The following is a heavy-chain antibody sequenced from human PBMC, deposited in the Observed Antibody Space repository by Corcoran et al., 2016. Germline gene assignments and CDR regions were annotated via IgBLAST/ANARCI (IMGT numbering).Heavy chain of an antibody. CDR2: INPSGGST. D-gene: IGHD3-22*01. V-gene: IGHV1-46*01. J-gene: IGHJ6*02. CDR3: ARKPHYYDSSGWVFGMDV. Sequence: QVQLVQSGAEVKKPGASVKVSCKASGYTFTSYYMHWVRQAPGQGLEWMGIINPSGGSTSYAQKFQGRVTMTRDTSTSTVYMELSSLRSEDTAVYYCARKPHYYDSSGWVFGMDVWGQGTTVTVSS. CDR1: GYTFTSYY.